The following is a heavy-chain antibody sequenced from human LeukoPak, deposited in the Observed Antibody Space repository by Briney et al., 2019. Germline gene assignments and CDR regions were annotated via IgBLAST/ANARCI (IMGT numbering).Heavy chain of an antibody. CDR2: IRVSGGST. J-gene: IGHJ4*02. D-gene: IGHD3-16*01. Sequence: GGSLRLSCAASGFTFSSYAMSWVRQAPGKGLEWVSGIRVSGGSTYYADPVKGRFTISRDNSKNTLYLQMNSLRAEDTAVYYCAKERNYGGYFDYWGQGTLVTVSS. V-gene: IGHV3-23*01. CDR3: AKERNYGGYFDY. CDR1: GFTFSSYA.